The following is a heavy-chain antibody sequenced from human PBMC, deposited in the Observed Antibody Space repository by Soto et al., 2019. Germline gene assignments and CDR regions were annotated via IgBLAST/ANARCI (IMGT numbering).Heavy chain of an antibody. CDR3: ARYCSSTSCRYYYYGTDV. D-gene: IGHD2-2*01. J-gene: IGHJ6*02. V-gene: IGHV1-3*01. CDR2: INAGNGNT. Sequence: ASVKVSCKDSGYTFNTCAMHWVRQAPGQRLEWMGWINAGNGNTKYSQKFQGRVTITRDTSASTAYMELSSLRSEDTAVYYCARYCSSTSCRYYYYGTDVWGQGTTVTVSS. CDR1: GYTFNTCA.